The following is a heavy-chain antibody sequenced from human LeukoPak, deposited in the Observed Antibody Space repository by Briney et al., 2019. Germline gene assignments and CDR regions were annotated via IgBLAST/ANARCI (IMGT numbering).Heavy chain of an antibody. V-gene: IGHV1-2*02. J-gene: IGHJ4*02. D-gene: IGHD3-22*01. Sequence: ASVKLSCKASGYTFTGYYMHWVRQAPGQRLEWMGWINPNSGGTNYAQKFQGRVTMTRDTSISTAYMELSRLRSDDTAVYYCASQKGRDYYDSSGYYGYWGQGTLVTVSS. CDR2: INPNSGGT. CDR1: GYTFTGYY. CDR3: ASQKGRDYYDSSGYYGY.